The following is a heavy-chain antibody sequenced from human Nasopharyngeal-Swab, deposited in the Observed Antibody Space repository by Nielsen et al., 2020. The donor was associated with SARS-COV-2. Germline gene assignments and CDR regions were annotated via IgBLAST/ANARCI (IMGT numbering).Heavy chain of an antibody. D-gene: IGHD1-26*01. CDR3: ARDPIPAGGSDGFDI. CDR2: IKQDGSEK. CDR1: GFPFNIYW. J-gene: IGHJ3*02. Sequence: GESLKISCAASGFPFNIYWMSLGRQAPGKGLEWVANIKQDGSEKYYVNSVKGRFTISRDNAKNSLYLQMNSLRAEDTAVYYCARDPIPAGGSDGFDIWGQGTMVTVSS. V-gene: IGHV3-7*01.